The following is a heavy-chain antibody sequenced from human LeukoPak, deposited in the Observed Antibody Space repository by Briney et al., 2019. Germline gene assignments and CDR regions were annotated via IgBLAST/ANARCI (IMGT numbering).Heavy chain of an antibody. CDR1: GGSISGYY. J-gene: IGHJ4*02. D-gene: IGHD6-13*01. CDR2: IHSSGKT. V-gene: IGHV4-4*07. CDR3: ARDPPASSSTHSSSWSFDY. Sequence: KSSETLSLTCTVSGGSISGYYWTWIRQPAGKGLEWIGRIHSSGKTNYYPPLKSRVTMSVDTSKNHFSLKLSSVTAADTAVYYCARDPPASSSTHSSSWSFDYWGQGALVTVSS.